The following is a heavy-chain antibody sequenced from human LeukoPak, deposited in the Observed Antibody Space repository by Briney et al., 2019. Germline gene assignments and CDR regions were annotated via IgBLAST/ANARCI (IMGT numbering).Heavy chain of an antibody. CDR1: GCTFTSYD. Sequence: ASVKVSCKASGCTFTSYDINWVRQATGQGLEWMGWMNPNSGNTGYAQKFQGRVTMTRDTSINTAYMELSRLRPDDTAVYYCARHNYDFDFDSWGQGALVTVSS. CDR3: ARHNYDFDFDS. J-gene: IGHJ4*02. V-gene: IGHV1-8*01. CDR2: MNPNSGNT. D-gene: IGHD3-3*01.